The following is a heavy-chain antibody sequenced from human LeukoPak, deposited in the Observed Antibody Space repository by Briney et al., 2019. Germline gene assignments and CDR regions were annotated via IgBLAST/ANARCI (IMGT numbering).Heavy chain of an antibody. Sequence: GGSLRLSCAAPGFTLTSYWMHWVRQAPGKGLVWVSYIDGDGSTTNFADSVKGRFTISRDNAKNTLFLQMNSLRAEDTAVYYCARDRLGDGYDKWGQGTLVTVSS. CDR3: ARDRLGDGYDK. J-gene: IGHJ4*02. CDR1: GFTLTSYW. V-gene: IGHV3-74*01. D-gene: IGHD5-24*01. CDR2: IDGDGSTT.